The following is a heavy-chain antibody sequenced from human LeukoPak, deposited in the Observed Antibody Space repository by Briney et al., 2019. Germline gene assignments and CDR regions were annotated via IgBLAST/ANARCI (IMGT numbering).Heavy chain of an antibody. CDR1: GFTFTSYW. V-gene: IGHV3-74*01. J-gene: IGHJ3*02. CDR2: IKGDGGST. CDR3: ARGYCSSVSCPEAPFDI. Sequence: QPGGSLRLSCAASGFTFTSYWMHWVRQAPGKGLVWVSRIKGDGGSTSYADSVKGRFTISRDNAKNTLYLQMKSLRVEDTAVYYCARGYCSSVSCPEAPFDIWGQGTMVTVSS. D-gene: IGHD2-2*01.